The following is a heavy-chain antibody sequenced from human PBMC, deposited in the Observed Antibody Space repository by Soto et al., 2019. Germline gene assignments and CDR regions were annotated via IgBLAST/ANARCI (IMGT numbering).Heavy chain of an antibody. Sequence: EVQLVESGGGLVQPGGSLRLSFAASGFTFTSYSMNWVRQAPGKGLEWVSYIRGTTHYADSVKGRFTISRDNARSSLYLQMNSLRADDTAVYYCARDDSFAFDIWGQGTMVTVSS. CDR3: ARDDSFAFDI. CDR2: IRGTT. D-gene: IGHD2-21*01. J-gene: IGHJ3*02. V-gene: IGHV3-48*01. CDR1: GFTFTSYS.